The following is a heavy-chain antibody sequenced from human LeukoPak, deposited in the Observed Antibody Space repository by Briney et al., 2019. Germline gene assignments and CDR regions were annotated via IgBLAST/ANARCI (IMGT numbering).Heavy chain of an antibody. CDR3: ATEGHYTVAFDI. V-gene: IGHV3-30*02. D-gene: IGHD3-10*01. CDR1: GFTFSSYG. CDR2: IWYDGSNK. J-gene: IGHJ3*02. Sequence: PGGSLRLSCAASGFTFSSYGMHWVRQAPGKGLEWVALIWYDGSNKYYADSVKGRLTISRDNSKNTLYLQMNSLRAEDTAVYYCATEGHYTVAFDIWGQGTMVTVSS.